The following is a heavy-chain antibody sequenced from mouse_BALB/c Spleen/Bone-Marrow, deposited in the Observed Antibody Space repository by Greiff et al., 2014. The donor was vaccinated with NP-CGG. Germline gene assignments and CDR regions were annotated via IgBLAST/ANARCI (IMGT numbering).Heavy chain of an antibody. J-gene: IGHJ2*01. CDR2: IDPSDSET. CDR1: GYTFTSYW. CDR3: ARWGAYFDY. V-gene: IGHV1-61*01. Sequence: QVHVKQSGAELVRPGTPVKLSCKASGYTFTSYWMNWVKQRPGRGLEWIGRIDPSDSETHYNQKFKDEATLTVDKSSSTAYIQLSSLTSEDSAVYYCARWGAYFDYWGQGTTLTVSS.